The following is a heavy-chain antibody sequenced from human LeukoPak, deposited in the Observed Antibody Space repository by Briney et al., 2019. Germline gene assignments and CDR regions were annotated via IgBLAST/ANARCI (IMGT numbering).Heavy chain of an antibody. D-gene: IGHD3-9*01. V-gene: IGHV5-51*01. CDR2: IYPGDCDT. J-gene: IGHJ4*02. CDR1: GYSFTSYW. Sequence: GESLKISCKGSGYSFTSYWMGWVRQMPGKGLEWMWIIYPGDCDTRYSPFFQGQVTITAHKSISTAYMHWSSLKASDTAMYYCARPSTSLRYFDYWGQGTLVTVSS. CDR3: ARPSTSLRYFDY.